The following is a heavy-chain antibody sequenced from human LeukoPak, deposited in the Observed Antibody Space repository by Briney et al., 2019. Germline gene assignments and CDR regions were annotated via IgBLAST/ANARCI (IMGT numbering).Heavy chain of an antibody. CDR1: GFTVSLYY. J-gene: IGHJ6*02. CDR2: IYSGGPT. D-gene: IGHD3-22*01. Sequence: GGSLRLSCAASGFTVSLYYMTWVRQAPGKGLEWVSVIYSGGPTYYADSVKGRFTISRDNAKNSLYLQMNSLRDEDTAVYYCARGYYDSSGYFYYGMDVWGQGTTVTVSS. CDR3: ARGYYDSSGYFYYGMDV. V-gene: IGHV3-53*01.